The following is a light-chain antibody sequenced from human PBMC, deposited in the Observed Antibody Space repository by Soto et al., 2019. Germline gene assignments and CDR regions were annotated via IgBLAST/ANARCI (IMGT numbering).Light chain of an antibody. J-gene: IGLJ2*01. CDR2: SNN. CDR3: AAWDDSLNGPVV. Sequence: QTVVTQPPSASGTPGQRVTISCSGSSSNIGSNTVNWYQQLPGTAPKLLIYSNNQRPSGVPDRFSGSKSGTSASLDISGLQSEDEADYYCAAWDDSLNGPVVFGGGTQLTVL. V-gene: IGLV1-44*01. CDR1: SSNIGSNT.